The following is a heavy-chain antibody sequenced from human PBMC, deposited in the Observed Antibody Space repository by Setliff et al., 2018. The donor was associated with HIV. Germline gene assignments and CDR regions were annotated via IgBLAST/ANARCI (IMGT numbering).Heavy chain of an antibody. CDR1: AGSISSHY. CDR2: IYTSGST. J-gene: IGHJ6*03. V-gene: IGHV4-4*07. Sequence: SETLSLTCTVSAGSISSHYWSWIRQPAGKGLEWIGRIYTSGSTNYNPSLKRRVTMSVDTSKNHFSLKLRSVTAADTAVYYCARGFTNYDIMTGYPRAPYYYYYMDVWGKGTTVTVSS. D-gene: IGHD3-9*01. CDR3: ARGFTNYDIMTGYPRAPYYYYYMDV.